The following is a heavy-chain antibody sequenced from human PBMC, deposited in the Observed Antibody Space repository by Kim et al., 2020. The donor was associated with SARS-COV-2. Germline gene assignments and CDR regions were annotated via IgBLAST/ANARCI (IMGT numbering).Heavy chain of an antibody. D-gene: IGHD2-2*01. CDR3: TTDYCSSTSCPLYFDY. V-gene: IGHV3-15*01. Sequence: PVKGRFTIPRDDSKNTLYLQMNSLKTEDTAVYYCTTDYCSSTSCPLYFDYWGQGTLVTVSS. J-gene: IGHJ4*02.